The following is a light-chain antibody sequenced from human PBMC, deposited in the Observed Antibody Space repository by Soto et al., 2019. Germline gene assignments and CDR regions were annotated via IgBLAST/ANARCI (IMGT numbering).Light chain of an antibody. Sequence: QTVVTKEPSFSVSPGRTVTLTCGLTSGSVSTSYYPSWYQQTPGQAPRTLIYSTNRRSSGVPDRCSGSILGNKAALTITGAQADDESDYYCVLYMGSGIWVFGGGTKLTVL. CDR1: SGSVSTSYY. J-gene: IGLJ3*02. CDR3: VLYMGSGIWV. CDR2: STN. V-gene: IGLV8-61*01.